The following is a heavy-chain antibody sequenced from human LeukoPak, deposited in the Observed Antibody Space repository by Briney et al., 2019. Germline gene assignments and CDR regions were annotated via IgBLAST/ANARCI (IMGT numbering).Heavy chain of an antibody. D-gene: IGHD3-22*01. CDR3: ATYRPYYDSSGYRGGWFDP. CDR1: GYTLTELS. Sequence: GASVNVSCKVSGYTLTELSMHWVRQAPGKGREWMGGFDPEDGETIYAQKFQGRVTMTEDTSTDTAYMELSSLRSEDTAVYYCATYRPYYDSSGYRGGWFDPWGQGTLVTVSS. V-gene: IGHV1-24*01. CDR2: FDPEDGET. J-gene: IGHJ5*02.